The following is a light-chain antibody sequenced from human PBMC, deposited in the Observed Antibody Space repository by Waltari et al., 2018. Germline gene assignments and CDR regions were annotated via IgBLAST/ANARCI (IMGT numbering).Light chain of an antibody. Sequence: QSALTQPASVSGSPGQSITIPCTEASSGVGSYNLVSWYQQHPGKAPKVILYEGGKRPSGVSNRFSGSKSGNTASLTISGLQADDEADYFCSSYTGTATPRVFGGGTRLTVL. V-gene: IGLV2-23*01. CDR2: EGG. J-gene: IGLJ3*02. CDR3: SSYTGTATPRV. CDR1: SSGVGSYNL.